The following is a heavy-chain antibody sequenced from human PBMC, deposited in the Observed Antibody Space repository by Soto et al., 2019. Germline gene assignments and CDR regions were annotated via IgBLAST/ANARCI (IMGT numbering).Heavy chain of an antibody. CDR3: ARAGRGVVEPAATPAYYYYYGMDV. Sequence: EVQLVESGGGLVQPGGSLRLSCAASGFTFSSYWMSWVRQAPGKGLEWVANIKHDGSEKYYVDSVKGRFTISRDNAKNSLYLQMNSLRAEDTAVYYCARAGRGVVEPAATPAYYYYYGMDVWGQGTTVTVSS. V-gene: IGHV3-7*01. D-gene: IGHD2-2*01. J-gene: IGHJ6*02. CDR1: GFTFSSYW. CDR2: IKHDGSEK.